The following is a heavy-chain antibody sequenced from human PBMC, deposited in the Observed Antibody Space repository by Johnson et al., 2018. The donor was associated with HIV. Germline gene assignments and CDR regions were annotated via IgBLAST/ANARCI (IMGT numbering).Heavy chain of an antibody. CDR1: GFTFSSYG. CDR3: ARKDPADAFDI. Sequence: VQLVESGGGVVRPGGSLRLSCAASGFTFSSYGMHWVRQAPGKGLEWVAVISYDGSNKYYVDSVKGRFTISRDNAQNSLYLQMNSLSAEDTAVYYCARKDPADAFDIWGQGTMVTVSS. J-gene: IGHJ3*02. D-gene: IGHD2-15*01. CDR2: ISYDGSNK. V-gene: IGHV3-30*03.